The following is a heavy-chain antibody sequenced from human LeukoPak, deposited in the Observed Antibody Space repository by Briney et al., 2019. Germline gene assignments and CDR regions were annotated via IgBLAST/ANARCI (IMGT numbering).Heavy chain of an antibody. V-gene: IGHV3-23*01. D-gene: IGHD6-13*01. J-gene: IGHJ1*01. CDR3: AKDSSSWPEYFQH. Sequence: PGGSLRLSCAASGFTFSSYAMSWVRQVAGKGLEWVSGISGSGGSTFYADSVKGRFTISRDNSKNTLYLQMNSLRAEDTAVYYCAKDSSSWPEYFQHWGQGTLVTVSS. CDR1: GFTFSSYA. CDR2: ISGSGGST.